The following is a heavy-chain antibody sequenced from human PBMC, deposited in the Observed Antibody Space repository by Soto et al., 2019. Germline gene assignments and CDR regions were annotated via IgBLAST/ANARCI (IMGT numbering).Heavy chain of an antibody. CDR1: GFTFSSYA. V-gene: IGHV3-23*01. Sequence: EVQLLESGGGLVQPGGSLRLSCAASGFTFSSYAMNWVRQAPGKGLEWVSIISGDGGTTSYADSVKGRFTISRDHSKNTLYLQMNSLRAEDTAVYYCAKKRVLVPAMYHFDYWGQGTLVTVSS. J-gene: IGHJ4*02. CDR3: AKKRVLVPAMYHFDY. D-gene: IGHD2-2*01. CDR2: ISGDGGTT.